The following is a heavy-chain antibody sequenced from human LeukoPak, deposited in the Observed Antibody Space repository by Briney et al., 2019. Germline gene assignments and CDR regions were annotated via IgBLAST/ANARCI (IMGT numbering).Heavy chain of an antibody. CDR3: VRPSQGYFQN. V-gene: IGHV3-72*01. CDR1: GFDFSEHE. J-gene: IGHJ1*01. CDR2: IRNKNHGYAT. Sequence: GRSLRLSCAASGFDFSEHEMDWARQAPGRGHEWLARIRNKNHGYATEYAAPVKGRFTISRDDSTNSLRLQMNSLNTDDTAVYYCVRPSQGYFQNWGQGTLVTVSS.